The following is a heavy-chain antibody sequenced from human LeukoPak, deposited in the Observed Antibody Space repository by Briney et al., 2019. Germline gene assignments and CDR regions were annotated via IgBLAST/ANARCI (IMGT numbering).Heavy chain of an antibody. V-gene: IGHV3-21*01. J-gene: IGHJ4*02. CDR3: ARGKGYYDSSGYYPFDY. CDR1: GFTFSSYS. CDR2: ISSSSSYI. D-gene: IGHD3-22*01. Sequence: GGSLRPSCAASGFTFSSYSMNWVRQAPGKGLEWVSSISSSSSYIYYADSVKGRFTISRDNAKNSLYLQMNSLRAEDTAVYYCARGKGYYDSSGYYPFDYWGQGTLVTVSS.